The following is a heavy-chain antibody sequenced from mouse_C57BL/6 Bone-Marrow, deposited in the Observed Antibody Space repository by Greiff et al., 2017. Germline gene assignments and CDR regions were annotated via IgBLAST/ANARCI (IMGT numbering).Heavy chain of an antibody. CDR1: GYTFTDYN. V-gene: IGHV1-18*01. CDR3: VSTMVGRGYYAMDY. J-gene: IGHJ4*01. CDR2: INPNNGGT. D-gene: IGHD2-1*01. Sequence: VQLQQSGPELVKPGASVKIPCKASGYTFTDYNMDWVKQSHGQSLEWIGDINPNNGGTIYNQKFKGKATLTVDQSSSTAYMELRSLTSEDTAVYYGVSTMVGRGYYAMDYWGQGTSVTVSS.